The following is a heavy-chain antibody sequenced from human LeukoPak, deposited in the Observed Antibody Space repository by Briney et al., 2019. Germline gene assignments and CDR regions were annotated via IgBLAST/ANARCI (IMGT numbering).Heavy chain of an antibody. Sequence: GVSLRLSCAASGFTFDDYAMHWVRQAPGKGLECVSGISWNSGSIVYADSVKGRFTISRDNAKNSLYLQMNSLRAEDTAMYYCAKTTSAYDSGDDYSDATNWFDPWGQGTLVTVSS. J-gene: IGHJ5*02. V-gene: IGHV3-9*01. CDR1: GFTFDDYA. CDR3: AKTTSAYDSGDDYSDATNWFDP. D-gene: IGHD3-10*01. CDR2: ISWNSGSI.